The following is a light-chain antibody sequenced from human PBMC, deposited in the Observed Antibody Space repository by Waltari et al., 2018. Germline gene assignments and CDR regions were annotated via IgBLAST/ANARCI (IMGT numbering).Light chain of an antibody. V-gene: IGKV1-8*01. CDR3: QQYYSYPQT. CDR2: AAS. Sequence: AIRMTQSPSSLSASTGDRVTSTCRASQGISSYLAWYQQKPGKAPKLLIYAASTLQSGVPSMFSGSGAGTDFTLTISCLQSEDFATYYCQQYYSYPQTFGQRTKVEIK. CDR1: QGISSY. J-gene: IGKJ1*01.